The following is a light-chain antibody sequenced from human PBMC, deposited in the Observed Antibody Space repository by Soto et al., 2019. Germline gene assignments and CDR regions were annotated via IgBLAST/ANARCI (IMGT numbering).Light chain of an antibody. J-gene: IGKJ2*01. CDR3: QQYSSSPYT. Sequence: EIEMTQSPCTLSVSPGDRATITCRASQSVSSYYLAWYQQKPGQAHRLLIYGASIKATGIPDRFSGSGSGTDFTLTISRLEPEDFAIYYCQQYSSSPYTFGQGTKLEIK. CDR1: QSVSSYY. CDR2: GAS. V-gene: IGKV3-20*01.